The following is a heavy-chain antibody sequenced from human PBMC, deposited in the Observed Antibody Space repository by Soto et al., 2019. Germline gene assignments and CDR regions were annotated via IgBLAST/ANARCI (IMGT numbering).Heavy chain of an antibody. CDR2: INAGNGNT. D-gene: IGHD3-10*01. CDR1: GYTFTSYA. Sequence: ASVKVSCKASGYTFTSYAMHWVRQAPGQRLEWMGWINAGNGNTKYSQKFQGRVTITRDTSTSTVYMELSSLRSEDTAIYYCARAPRGGVIIVITWAQIDYWGQGTLVTVSS. J-gene: IGHJ4*02. V-gene: IGHV1-3*01. CDR3: ARAPRGGVIIVITWAQIDY.